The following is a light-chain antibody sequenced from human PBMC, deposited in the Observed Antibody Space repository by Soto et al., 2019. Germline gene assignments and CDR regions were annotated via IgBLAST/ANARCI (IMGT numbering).Light chain of an antibody. J-gene: IGKJ4*01. V-gene: IGKV3-15*01. CDR2: DAS. CDR1: QGVGST. Sequence: ELVLTQSPATLSLSPGERATLSCRPSQGVGSTLAWYQQEPGRAPRLLIYDASTRATGIPARFSGAGSGTEFTLTISGLQSDDFAVYYCQHYLAWPLTFGGGTRVEI. CDR3: QHYLAWPLT.